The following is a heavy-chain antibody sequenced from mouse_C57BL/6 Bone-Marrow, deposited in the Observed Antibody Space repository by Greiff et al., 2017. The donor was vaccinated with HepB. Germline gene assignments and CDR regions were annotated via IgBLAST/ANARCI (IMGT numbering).Heavy chain of an antibody. V-gene: IGHV5-4*03. CDR3: ARGDD. CDR1: GFTFSSYA. Sequence: EVKLVESGGGLVKPGGSLKLSCAASGFTFSSYAMSWVRQTPEKRLEWVATISDGGSYTYYPDNVKGRFTISRDNAKNNRYLQLSHLKSEDTAMYYCARGDDWGQGTTLTVSS. CDR2: ISDGGSYT. J-gene: IGHJ2*01.